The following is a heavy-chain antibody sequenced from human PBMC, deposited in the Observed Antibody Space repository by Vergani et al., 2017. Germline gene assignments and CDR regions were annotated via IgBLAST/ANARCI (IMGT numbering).Heavy chain of an antibody. Sequence: QVQLQESGPGLVKPSQTLSLTCTVSGGSISSGGYYWSWIRQHPGKGLEWIGYIYYSGSTYYNPSLKSRVTISVDTSKNQFSLKLSSVTAADTAVYYCARGRNTYYDFWSGYYTGLLHSYYHMDVWGKGTTVTVSS. D-gene: IGHD3-3*01. CDR2: IYYSGST. CDR3: ARGRNTYYDFWSGYYTGLLHSYYHMDV. J-gene: IGHJ6*03. CDR1: GGSISSGGYY. V-gene: IGHV4-31*03.